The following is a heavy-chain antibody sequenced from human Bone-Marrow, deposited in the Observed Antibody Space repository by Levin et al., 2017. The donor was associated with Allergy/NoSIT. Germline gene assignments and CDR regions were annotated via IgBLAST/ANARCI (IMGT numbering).Heavy chain of an antibody. J-gene: IGHJ5*02. CDR2: ISYDGNIK. Sequence: LSLTCAASGFSFSTYAMHWVRQAPGKGLEWVAVISYDGNIKFYSDSVKGRFTISRDDSKNTLYLQVNSLRADDTAVYYCATDAGQYNYGPGKSWGQGTLVTVSS. CDR1: GFSFSTYA. D-gene: IGHD3-10*01. V-gene: IGHV3-30*04. CDR3: ATDAGQYNYGPGKS.